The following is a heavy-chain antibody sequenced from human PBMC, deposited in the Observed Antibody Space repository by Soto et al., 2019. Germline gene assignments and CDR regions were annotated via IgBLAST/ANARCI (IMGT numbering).Heavy chain of an antibody. J-gene: IGHJ4*02. Sequence: SETLSLTCSVSDGSVNSGNYYWTWIRQPPGKGLEWIGYIHSSGSTLYSPSLKSRVIISVDTSMNQFSLKVNSLTAADTAVYYCARDALALFASWGQGTLVTVSS. V-gene: IGHV4-61*01. CDR1: DGSVNSGNYY. CDR2: IHSSGST. CDR3: ARDALALFAS. D-gene: IGHD6-13*01.